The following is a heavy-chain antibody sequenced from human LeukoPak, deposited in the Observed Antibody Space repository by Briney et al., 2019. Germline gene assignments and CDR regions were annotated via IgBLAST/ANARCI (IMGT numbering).Heavy chain of an antibody. CDR3: ARNKILTGYYMLPDYFDY. Sequence: ASVKVSCKASGYSFITYGITWVRQAPGQGLEWMGWINTYNGNTNDAQKFQGRVTMTTDTSTNTAHMELRSLRSDDTAVYYCARNKILTGYYMLPDYFDYWGQGTLVTVSS. D-gene: IGHD3-9*01. J-gene: IGHJ4*02. V-gene: IGHV1-18*01. CDR2: INTYNGNT. CDR1: GYSFITYG.